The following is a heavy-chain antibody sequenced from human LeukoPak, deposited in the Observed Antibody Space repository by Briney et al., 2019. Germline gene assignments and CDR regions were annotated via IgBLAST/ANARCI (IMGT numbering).Heavy chain of an antibody. CDR3: AKDISRINVIVVAPGRGIDY. V-gene: IGHV3-23*01. Sequence: GGSLRPSCAASGFTFSGHAMNWVRQAPGKGLEWVSGSGGGGSVYYADSVKGRFTISSDNSKSTLYLQMNSLRAEDTAVYYCAKDISRINVIVVAPGRGIDYWGQGTLVTVSS. CDR2: SGGGGSV. J-gene: IGHJ4*02. CDR1: GFTFSGHA. D-gene: IGHD3-22*01.